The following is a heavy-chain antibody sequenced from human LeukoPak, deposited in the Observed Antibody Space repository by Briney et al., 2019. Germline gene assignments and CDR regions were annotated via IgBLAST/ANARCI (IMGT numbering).Heavy chain of an antibody. V-gene: IGHV1-18*01. J-gene: IGHJ4*02. CDR3: ATGYCSSTNCRIDY. Sequence: ASVKVSCKASGYTFTSYGISWVRQAPGQGFEWMGWIRVYNGGTNYAQKLQGRVTMTTDTSTSTAYMELRSLRSDDTAVYYCATGYCSSTNCRIDYWGQGTLVSVSS. CDR1: GYTFTSYG. D-gene: IGHD2-2*03. CDR2: IRVYNGGT.